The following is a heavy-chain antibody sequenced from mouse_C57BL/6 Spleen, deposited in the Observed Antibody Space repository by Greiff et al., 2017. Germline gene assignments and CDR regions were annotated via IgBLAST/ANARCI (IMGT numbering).Heavy chain of an antibody. CDR1: GYTFTSYW. CDR3: ARNYDYDVDYAMDY. CDR2: IDPSDSNT. J-gene: IGHJ4*01. D-gene: IGHD2-4*01. V-gene: IGHV1-50*01. Sequence: QVQLQQPGAELVKPGASVKLSCKASGYTFTSYWMQWVKQRPGQGLEWIGEIDPSDSNTNYNQKFKGKATLTVDTSSSTAYMQLSSLTSEDSAVYYCARNYDYDVDYAMDYWGQGTSVTVSS.